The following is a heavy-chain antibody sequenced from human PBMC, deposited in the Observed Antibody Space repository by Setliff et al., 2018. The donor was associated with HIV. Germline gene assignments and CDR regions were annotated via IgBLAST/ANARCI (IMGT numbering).Heavy chain of an antibody. CDR3: ARVPSAGVRGRPGLYHWFDP. CDR1: GASIGRRSDC. J-gene: IGHJ5*02. D-gene: IGHD3-3*01. V-gene: IGHV4-39*02. Sequence: SETLSLTCTVSGASIGRRSDCWGWIRQPPGEGREWIGSFYYSWNTYYNPSLKSRATISVDPSRSQFSLTLRAVTAAETAVYYCARVPSAGVRGRPGLYHWFDPWGQGTLVTVSS. CDR2: FYYSWNT.